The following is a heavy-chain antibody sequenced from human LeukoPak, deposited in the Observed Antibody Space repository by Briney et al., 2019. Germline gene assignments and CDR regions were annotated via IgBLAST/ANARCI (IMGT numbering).Heavy chain of an antibody. V-gene: IGHV3-30*02. CDR2: IRLDGSNK. CDR3: AKNDYASGSYHYFDY. D-gene: IGHD3-10*01. CDR1: GFTFSNYG. Sequence: TGGSLRLSCAASGFTFSNYGMHWVRQAPGKGLEWVAFIRLDGSNKYYADSVKGRFTISRDNSKNTLYLQMNSLRAEDTAVYYCAKNDYASGSYHYFDYWGQGTLVTVSS. J-gene: IGHJ4*02.